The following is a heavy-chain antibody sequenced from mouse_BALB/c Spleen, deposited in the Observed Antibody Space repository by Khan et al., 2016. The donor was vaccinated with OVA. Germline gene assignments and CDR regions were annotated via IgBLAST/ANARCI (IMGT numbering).Heavy chain of an antibody. CDR2: INPSTGYT. D-gene: IGHD1-1*01. V-gene: IGHV1-7*01. CDR1: GYTFTKYW. Sequence: QVQLQQSGAELAKPGASVKMSCKASGYTFTKYWMHWVKQRPGQGLKWIGYINPSTGYTEYNQKFKDKATLTADKSSSTAYMQLSSLTSEDSGVYYCVNHGSSSAWFTYWGQGTLVTVSA. CDR3: VNHGSSSAWFTY. J-gene: IGHJ3*01.